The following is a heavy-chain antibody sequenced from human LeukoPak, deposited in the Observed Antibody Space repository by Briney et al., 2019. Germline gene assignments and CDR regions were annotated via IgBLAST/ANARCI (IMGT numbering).Heavy chain of an antibody. Sequence: SETLSLTCTVSGGSISSSSYYWGWIRQPPGKGLEWIGSIYYSGSTYYNPSLKSRVTISVDTSKNQFSLKLSSVTAADTAVYYCARDSKQLFYYYYGMDVWGQGTTVTVSS. CDR2: IYYSGST. CDR3: ARDSKQLFYYYYGMDV. D-gene: IGHD6-13*01. CDR1: GGSISSSSYY. J-gene: IGHJ6*02. V-gene: IGHV4-39*07.